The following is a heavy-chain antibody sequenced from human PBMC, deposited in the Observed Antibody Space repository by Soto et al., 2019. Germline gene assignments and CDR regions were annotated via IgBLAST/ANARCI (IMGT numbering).Heavy chain of an antibody. CDR1: GGTFSSYA. D-gene: IGHD3-9*01. Sequence: ASVKVSCKASGGTFSSYAISWVRQASGQGLEWMGGIIPIFGTANYAQKFQGRVTITADESTSTAYMELSSLRSEDTAVYYCASRRYYDILTGYDYGMDVWGQGTTVTVSS. CDR3: ASRRYYDILTGYDYGMDV. V-gene: IGHV1-69*13. CDR2: IIPIFGTA. J-gene: IGHJ6*02.